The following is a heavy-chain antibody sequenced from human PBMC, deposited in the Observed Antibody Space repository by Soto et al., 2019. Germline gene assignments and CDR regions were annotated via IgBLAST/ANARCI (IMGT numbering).Heavy chain of an antibody. Sequence: EVQLVESGGGLVQPGGSLRISCAASGFTLSSYWMSWVRQAPGKGLEWVANIKKDVSEKNYVDSVKGRFTISRDNAKNSLYLQMNSLRAEDTAVYYCAREEVERGGWQNWGQGTLVTVSS. CDR3: AREEVERGGWQN. J-gene: IGHJ4*02. CDR2: IKKDVSEK. D-gene: IGHD6-19*01. V-gene: IGHV3-7*01. CDR1: GFTLSSYW.